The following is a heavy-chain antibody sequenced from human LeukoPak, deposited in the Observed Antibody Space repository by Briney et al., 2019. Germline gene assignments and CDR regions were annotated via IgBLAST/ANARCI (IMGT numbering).Heavy chain of an antibody. J-gene: IGHJ4*02. Sequence: GGSLRLSCAASGFTFSTYAMSWVRQTPAKGLEWVSVISGGGDITYYADSVKGRFTISRDNSENTVYLQMNSLRADDTAVYYCAKEQVVSPPWVSYFDYWAREPWSPSPQ. D-gene: IGHD1-26*01. CDR1: GFTFSTYA. V-gene: IGHV3-23*01. CDR2: ISGGGDIT. CDR3: AKEQVVSPPWVSYFDY.